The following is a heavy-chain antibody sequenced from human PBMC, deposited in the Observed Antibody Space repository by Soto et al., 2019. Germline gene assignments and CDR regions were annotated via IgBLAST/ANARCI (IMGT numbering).Heavy chain of an antibody. CDR1: GFTFSSYD. CDR3: ARSKYCSGGTCDQKAFDI. V-gene: IGHV3-13*01. J-gene: IGHJ3*02. D-gene: IGHD2-15*01. Sequence: PGGSLRLSCAASGFTFSSYDMHWVRQGTGKGLEWVSAIGAAGDTYYPASVKGRFTISRENAKSSLYLQVNSLRAGDTAVYFCARSKYCSGGTCDQKAFDIWGQGTTVTVSS. CDR2: IGAAGDT.